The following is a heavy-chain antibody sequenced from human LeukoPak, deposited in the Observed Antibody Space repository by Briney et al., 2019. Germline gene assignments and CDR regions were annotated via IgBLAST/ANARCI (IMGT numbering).Heavy chain of an antibody. CDR1: GFTLSSYA. V-gene: IGHV3-30-3*01. Sequence: PGGSLRLSCAASGFTLSSYAMHWVRQAPGKGLEWVAVISYDGSNKYYADSVRGRFTISRDNSRNMLYLQMNSLSADDTALYYCAKGCIRELPRGGFDIWGQGTMVTVSS. J-gene: IGHJ3*02. CDR2: ISYDGSNK. CDR3: AKGCIRELPRGGFDI. D-gene: IGHD1-7*01.